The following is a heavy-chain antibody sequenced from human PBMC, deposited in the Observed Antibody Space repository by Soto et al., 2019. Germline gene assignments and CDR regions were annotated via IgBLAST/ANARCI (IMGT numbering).Heavy chain of an antibody. J-gene: IGHJ4*02. CDR1: GYTFTSYG. CDR2: ISAYYGNT. V-gene: IGHV1-18*01. CDR3: ARDFELRATDYSSSMGMDY. Sequence: QVQLVQSGAEVKKPGASVKVSCKASGYTFTSYGISWVRQAPGQGLGWMGWISAYYGNTNYAQKLQGRVTMTTDTATSITYTELRSLKSDHTHVYYCARDFELRATDYSSSMGMDYWGQGSLVSVS. D-gene: IGHD6-6*01.